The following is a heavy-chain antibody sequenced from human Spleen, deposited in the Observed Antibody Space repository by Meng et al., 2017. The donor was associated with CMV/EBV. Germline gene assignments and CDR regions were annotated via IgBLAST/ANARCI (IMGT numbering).Heavy chain of an antibody. Sequence: TFTGYYMYWVRQAPGQGLEWMGWINPNSGDTNYAQKFQGRVTMTRDTSVSLVFMELSRLRFDDTAIYYCARGQLVVPAARKYLGWFDAWGQGTLVTVSS. V-gene: IGHV1-2*02. J-gene: IGHJ5*02. D-gene: IGHD2-2*01. CDR2: INPNSGDT. CDR1: TFTGYY. CDR3: ARGQLVVPAARKYLGWFDA.